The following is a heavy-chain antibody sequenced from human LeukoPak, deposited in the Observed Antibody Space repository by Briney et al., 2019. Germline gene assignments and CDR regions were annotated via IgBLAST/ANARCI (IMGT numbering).Heavy chain of an antibody. J-gene: IGHJ4*02. D-gene: IGHD3-3*01. CDR3: ARARYDFWSGYHDSLFDY. CDR1: GSTFSSYA. V-gene: IGHV3-30*04. Sequence: GGSLRLSCAASGSTFSSYAMYWVRQAPGKGLEWVAVISYDGNNKYYADSVKGRFTISRDNSKNTLYVQMNSLRAEDTAVFYCARARYDFWSGYHDSLFDYWGQGTLVTVSS. CDR2: ISYDGNNK.